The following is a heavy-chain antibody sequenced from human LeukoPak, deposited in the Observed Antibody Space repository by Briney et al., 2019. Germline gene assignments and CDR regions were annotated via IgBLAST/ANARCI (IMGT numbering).Heavy chain of an antibody. J-gene: IGHJ4*02. CDR3: ARQPSSWFTSFDS. D-gene: IGHD6-13*01. Sequence: PSETLSLTCTVSGGSISSTNDYWGWIRQPPGKGLEWIGSGYYSGSTHNNPSLKSRVTISVDTSKNQFSLKLSSVTAADTAVYYCARQPSSWFTSFDSWGQGTLVTVSS. V-gene: IGHV4-39*07. CDR2: GYYSGST. CDR1: GGSISSTNDY.